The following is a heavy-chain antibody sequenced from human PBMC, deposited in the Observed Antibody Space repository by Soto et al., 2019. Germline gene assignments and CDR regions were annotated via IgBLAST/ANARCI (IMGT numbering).Heavy chain of an antibody. D-gene: IGHD3-22*01. Sequence: PSQTLSLTCAISGDSVSINSAAWNWIRQSPSRGLEWLGRTYYRSKWYNDYAVSVKSRITINPDTSKNQFSLQLNSVTPEDTAVYYCARDRLRYYYDSSGYYPDAFDIWGQGTMVTVSS. CDR2: TYYRSKWYN. J-gene: IGHJ3*02. CDR1: GDSVSINSAA. V-gene: IGHV6-1*01. CDR3: ARDRLRYYYDSSGYYPDAFDI.